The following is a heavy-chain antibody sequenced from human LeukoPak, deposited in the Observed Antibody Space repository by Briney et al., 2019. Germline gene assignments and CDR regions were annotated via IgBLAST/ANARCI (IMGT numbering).Heavy chain of an antibody. V-gene: IGHV4-59*10. CDR3: ARDQSITMVRGVIITLDGMDV. CDR2: IYTSGST. CDR1: GGSFSGYY. J-gene: IGHJ6*02. Sequence: PSETLSLTCAVYGGSFSGYYWSWIRQPPGKGLEWIGRIYTSGSTNYNPSLKSRVTMSVDTSKNQFSLKLSSVTAADTAVYYCARDQSITMVRGVIITLDGMDVWGQGTTVTVSS. D-gene: IGHD3-10*01.